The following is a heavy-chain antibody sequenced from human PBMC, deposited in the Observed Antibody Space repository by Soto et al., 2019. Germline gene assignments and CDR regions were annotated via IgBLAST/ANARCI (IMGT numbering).Heavy chain of an antibody. CDR3: AREDERNDYGDHGWFDP. V-gene: IGHV1-18*01. CDR2: ISAYNGNT. J-gene: IGHJ5*02. CDR1: GYAFTSYG. Sequence: QVQLVQSGAEVKKPGASVKVSCKASGYAFTSYGISWVRQAPGQGLEWMGWISAYNGNTNYAQKLQGRVTMTTDTSTSTAYMELRSRRSDDTAVYYCAREDERNDYGDHGWFDPWGQGTLVTVSS. D-gene: IGHD4-17*01.